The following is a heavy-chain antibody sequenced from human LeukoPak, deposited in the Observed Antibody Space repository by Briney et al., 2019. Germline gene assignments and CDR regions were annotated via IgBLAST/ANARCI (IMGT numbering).Heavy chain of an antibody. CDR1: GFTFSSYA. D-gene: IGHD5-24*01. CDR3: AKVLPRRWLQLGYFDY. V-gene: IGHV3-23*01. CDR2: INGSGGRI. J-gene: IGHJ4*02. Sequence: GGSLRLSCAASGFTFSSYAMSWVRQAPGKGLEWVSAINGSGGRIYYADSVKGRFTISRDNSKNTLYLQMNSLRAEDTAVYYCAKVLPRRWLQLGYFDYWGQGTLVTVSS.